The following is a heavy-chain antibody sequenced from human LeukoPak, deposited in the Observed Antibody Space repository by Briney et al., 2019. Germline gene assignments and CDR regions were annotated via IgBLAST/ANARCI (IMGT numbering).Heavy chain of an antibody. CDR3: AREDYGSGSYYARIYNWFDP. J-gene: IGHJ5*02. Sequence: SEKVSCKASGYTFTSYGISWVRQAPGQGLEWMGWISAYNGNTNYAQKLQGRVTMTTDTSTSTAYMELRSLRSDDTAVYYCAREDYGSGSYYARIYNWFDPWGQGTLVTVSS. D-gene: IGHD3-10*01. CDR2: ISAYNGNT. CDR1: GYTFTSYG. V-gene: IGHV1-18*01.